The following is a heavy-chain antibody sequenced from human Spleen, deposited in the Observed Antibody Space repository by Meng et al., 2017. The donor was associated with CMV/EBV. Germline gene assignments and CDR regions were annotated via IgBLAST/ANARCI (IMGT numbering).Heavy chain of an antibody. V-gene: IGHV1-2*02. Sequence: ASVKVSCKASGYTFTAYSMHWVRQAPGQGLEWMGWIRPNSGGTKYAQKFQGRVTLTRDTSISTAYMELSSLTPDDTAVYYCAKQRRGGYGFDPWGQGTLVTVSS. CDR1: GYTFTAYS. CDR3: AKQRRGGYGFDP. D-gene: IGHD3-16*01. J-gene: IGHJ5*02. CDR2: IRPNSGGT.